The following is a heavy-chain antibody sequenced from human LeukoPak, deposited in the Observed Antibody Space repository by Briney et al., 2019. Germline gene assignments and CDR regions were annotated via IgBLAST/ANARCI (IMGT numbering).Heavy chain of an antibody. Sequence: GESLRLSXAASGFTFSSYTMNWLRQAPGKGLEWVSSISSSSSYIYYADSVKGRFTISRDNAKNSLYLQMNSLRAEDTAVYYCARDKGSYDSDFWGQGTLVTVSS. CDR2: ISSSSSYI. J-gene: IGHJ4*02. CDR1: GFTFSSYT. CDR3: ARDKGSYDSDF. V-gene: IGHV3-21*01. D-gene: IGHD5-18*01.